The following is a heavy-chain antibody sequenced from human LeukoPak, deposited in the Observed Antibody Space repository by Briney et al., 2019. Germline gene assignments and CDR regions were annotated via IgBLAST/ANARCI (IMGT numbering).Heavy chain of an antibody. CDR3: YSSGYFPDAFDI. CDR2: INPNRGGT. Sequence: ASVKVSCKASGYTFTGYYMHWVRQAPGQGLEWMGWINPNRGGTNYAQKFQGRVTMTRDTSISTAYMELSRLRSDDTAVYYCYSSGYFPDAFDIWGQGTMVTVSS. J-gene: IGHJ3*02. V-gene: IGHV1-2*02. D-gene: IGHD3-22*01. CDR1: GYTFTGYY.